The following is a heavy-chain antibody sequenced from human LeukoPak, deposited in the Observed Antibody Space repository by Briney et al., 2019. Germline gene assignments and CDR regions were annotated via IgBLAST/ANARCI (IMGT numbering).Heavy chain of an antibody. CDR2: VFYTGDT. Sequence: PSETLSLTCTVSRVSISTYYWHWIRQPPGKGLEWIGFVFYTGDTNHNPSLHGRVSISVDTSNNQFSLRLTSVTPADTAIYYCARGGSLVEWSFDYWGQGHLVTVSS. V-gene: IGHV4-59*01. J-gene: IGHJ4*02. CDR1: RVSISTYY. CDR3: ARGGSLVEWSFDY. D-gene: IGHD3-3*01.